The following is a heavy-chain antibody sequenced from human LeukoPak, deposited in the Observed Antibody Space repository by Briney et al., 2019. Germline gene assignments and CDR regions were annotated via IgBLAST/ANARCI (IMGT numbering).Heavy chain of an antibody. CDR3: ARDERSSSSYGFDP. J-gene: IGHJ5*02. V-gene: IGHV4-4*07. D-gene: IGHD6-6*01. CDR2: IYTSGST. CDR1: GGSISSYY. Sequence: SETLSLTCTVSGGSISSYYWSWIRQPAGKGLEWIGRIYTSGSTNYNPSLKSRVTMSVDTSKNQFSLKLSSVTAADTAVYYCARDERSSSSYGFDPWGQGTLVTVSS.